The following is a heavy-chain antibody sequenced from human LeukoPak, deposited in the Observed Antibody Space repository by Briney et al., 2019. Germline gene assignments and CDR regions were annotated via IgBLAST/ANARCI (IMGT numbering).Heavy chain of an antibody. CDR1: GGSFRGYY. CDR2: INHSGST. J-gene: IGHJ4*02. V-gene: IGHV4-34*01. D-gene: IGHD2-2*01. Sequence: SETLSLTCAVYGGSFRGYYWSWIRQPPGKGLEWIGEINHSGSTNYHPSLKSRVTISLDTSMKKFSLKLNSVTAADTAVYYCASTERCSTTCPLDYWGQGTLVTVSS. CDR3: ASTERCSTTCPLDY.